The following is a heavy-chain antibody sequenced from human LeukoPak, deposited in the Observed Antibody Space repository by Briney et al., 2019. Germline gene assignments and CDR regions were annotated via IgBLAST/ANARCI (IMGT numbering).Heavy chain of an antibody. Sequence: GASVKVSCKASGGTFISYAISWVRQAPGQGLEWMGRIIPILGIANYAQKFQGRVTITADKSTSTAYMELSSLRSEDTAVYYCARDPRWYSGSYYESVGFDYWGQGTLVTVSS. J-gene: IGHJ4*02. CDR2: IIPILGIA. CDR1: GGTFISYA. V-gene: IGHV1-69*04. D-gene: IGHD1-26*01. CDR3: ARDPRWYSGSYYESVGFDY.